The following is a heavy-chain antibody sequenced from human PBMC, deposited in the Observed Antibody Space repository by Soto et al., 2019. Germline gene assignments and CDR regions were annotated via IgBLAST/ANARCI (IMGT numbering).Heavy chain of an antibody. CDR1: GFAIIRGYY. CDR2: IYPSVSS. CDR3: AREKVGTTFFDN. J-gene: IGHJ4*02. V-gene: IGHV4-38-2*02. Sequence: SETLSLTCNVSGFAIIRGYYWSCVRQPPGKGLEWIGSIYPSVSSYHNPSLESRLTLSIDTSKNQFTLKLASVTAADTALYYCAREKVGTTFFDNWGQGTQVTVSS. D-gene: IGHD1-1*01.